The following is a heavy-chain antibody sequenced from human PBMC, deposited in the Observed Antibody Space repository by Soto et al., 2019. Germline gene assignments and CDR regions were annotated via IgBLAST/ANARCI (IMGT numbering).Heavy chain of an antibody. CDR1: GGTFSSYA. J-gene: IGHJ3*02. V-gene: IGHV1-69*01. CDR2: IIPIFGTA. Sequence: QEQLVQSGAEVKKPGSSVKVSCKASGGTFSSYAISWVRQAPGQGLEWMGGIIPIFGTANYAQKFQGRVTITADESTSTAYMELSSLRSEDTAVYYCASRGGRDTVTTYVAFDIWGQGTMVTVSS. CDR3: ASRGGRDTVTTYVAFDI. D-gene: IGHD4-17*01.